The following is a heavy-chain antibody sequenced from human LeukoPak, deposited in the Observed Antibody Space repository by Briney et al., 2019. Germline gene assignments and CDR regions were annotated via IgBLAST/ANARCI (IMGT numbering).Heavy chain of an antibody. J-gene: IGHJ4*02. CDR1: GFRFSSFG. D-gene: IGHD6-13*01. CDR2: INPDSGGT. V-gene: IGHV1-2*02. Sequence: ASVNVSCKASGFRFSSFGVSWVRQAPGQGLVWMGWINPDSGGTAYAQKFQGRVTMTRDPSISTAYMELSRLRSDDTAVYYCARVVDSSSRYYFDYWGQGTLVTVSS. CDR3: ARVVDSSSRYYFDY.